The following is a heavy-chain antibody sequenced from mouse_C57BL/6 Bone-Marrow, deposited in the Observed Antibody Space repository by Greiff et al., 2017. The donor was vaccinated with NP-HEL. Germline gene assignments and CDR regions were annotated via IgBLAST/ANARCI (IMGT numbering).Heavy chain of an antibody. CDR3: ARRLQQDWYFDV. V-gene: IGHV15-2*01. D-gene: IGHD2-4*01. Sequence: VQLQQSGSELRSPGSSVKLSCKDFDSEVFPIAYMSWVRQKPGHGFEWIGGILPSIGRTIYGEKFEDKATLDADTLSNTAYLELNSLTSEDSAIYYCARRLQQDWYFDVWGTGTTVTVSS. CDR1: DSEVFPIAY. CDR2: ILPSIGRT. J-gene: IGHJ1*03.